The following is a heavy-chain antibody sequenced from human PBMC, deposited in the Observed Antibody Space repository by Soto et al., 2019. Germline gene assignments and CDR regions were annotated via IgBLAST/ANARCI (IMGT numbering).Heavy chain of an antibody. CDR3: ATDVSDY. CDR1: GFSLTTTGAG. J-gene: IGHJ4*02. Sequence: QITLRESGPTLVQPTQTLTLTCTFSGFSLTTTGAGVAWIRQPPGKALEWLALLYWDGDKRYTPSLKNRLSITKDTPKTQVFLTMTNMDPMATAKYYCATDVSDYWGQGILDTFSA. V-gene: IGHV2-5*02. CDR2: LYWDGDK.